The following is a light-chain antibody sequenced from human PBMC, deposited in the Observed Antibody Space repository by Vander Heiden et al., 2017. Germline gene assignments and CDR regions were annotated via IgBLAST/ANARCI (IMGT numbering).Light chain of an antibody. Sequence: DIQMTQSPSTLSASVGDRVTITCRASQSISNWLAWYQQKPGKAPNLLIYKASTLQSGVPSRFSGSGSGTEFTLTITSLQPDDFASYYCQQYNSYSRTFGQRTKVEIK. J-gene: IGKJ1*01. CDR3: QQYNSYSRT. V-gene: IGKV1-5*03. CDR1: QSISNW. CDR2: KAS.